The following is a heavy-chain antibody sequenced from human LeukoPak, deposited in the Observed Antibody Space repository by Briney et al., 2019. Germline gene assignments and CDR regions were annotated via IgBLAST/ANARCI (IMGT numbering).Heavy chain of an antibody. CDR3: ARLNPIYSSSWYPPGMDV. D-gene: IGHD6-13*01. CDR1: GGTFSSYA. Sequence: SVKVSCKASGGTFSSYAIRWVRQAPGQGLEWMGRIIPILGIANYAQKFQGRVTITADQSTSTAYMELSSLRSEDTAVYYCARLNPIYSSSWYPPGMDVRGQGTTVTVSS. V-gene: IGHV1-69*04. CDR2: IIPILGIA. J-gene: IGHJ6*02.